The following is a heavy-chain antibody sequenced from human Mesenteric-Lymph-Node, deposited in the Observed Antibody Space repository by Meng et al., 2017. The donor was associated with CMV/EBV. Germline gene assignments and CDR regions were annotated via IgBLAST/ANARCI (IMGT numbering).Heavy chain of an antibody. CDR3: AREKFLYFAEVPPNAFDM. V-gene: IGHV4-59*12. CDR2: MHYSGST. D-gene: IGHD2/OR15-2a*01. Sequence: SETLSLTCTVSGVSITTSYWSWIRQPPGKGPAWIGSMHYSGSTYYNPSLKNRVTISVDTSKSQFPLRLNFVTAAATAVYYWAREKFLYFAEVPPNAFDMWGQGTMVTVSS. J-gene: IGHJ3*02. CDR1: GVSITTSY.